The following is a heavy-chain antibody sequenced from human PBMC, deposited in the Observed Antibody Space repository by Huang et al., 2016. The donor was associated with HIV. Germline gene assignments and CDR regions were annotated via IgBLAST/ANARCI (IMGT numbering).Heavy chain of an antibody. CDR3: ARWGIAVAGRSAPYYFDY. J-gene: IGHJ4*02. CDR1: GFTFSAYG. CDR2: ISHDGNNK. V-gene: IGHV3-30*03. D-gene: IGHD6-19*01. Sequence: QVQLVESGGGVVQPGRSLRLSCAASGFTFSAYGVPGVRQAAGKGLEGVEVISHDGNNKVYADSEKGRFTISRDNSNNTLYLQMNSLTPEDTAVYFCARWGIAVAGRSAPYYFDYWGQGTLVTVSS.